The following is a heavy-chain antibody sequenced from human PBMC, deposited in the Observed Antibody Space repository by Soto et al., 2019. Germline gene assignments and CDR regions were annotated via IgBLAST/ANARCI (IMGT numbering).Heavy chain of an antibody. CDR3: ARSMFLAGSPEKWFDP. V-gene: IGHV3-64*02. J-gene: IGHJ5*02. CDR1: GFTFSSYA. Sequence: HPGGSLRLSCAASGFTFSSYAMHWVRQAPGKGLEYVSAISSNGGSTYYADSVKGRFTISRDNSKNTLYLQMGSLRAEDMAVYYCARSMFLAGSPEKWFDPWGQGTLVTVSS. D-gene: IGHD6-19*01. CDR2: ISSNGGST.